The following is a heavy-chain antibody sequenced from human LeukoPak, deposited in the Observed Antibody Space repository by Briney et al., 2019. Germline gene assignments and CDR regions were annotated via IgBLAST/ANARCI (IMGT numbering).Heavy chain of an antibody. CDR3: ARGVRYYGSGSYSPYYYYMDV. CDR1: GGSISSSSYY. D-gene: IGHD3-10*01. Sequence: SETLSLTCTVSGGSISSSSYYGRWIRQPPGKGLEWIGSIYYSGSTYYNPSLKSRVTISVDTSKNQFSLKLSSVTAADTAVYYCARGVRYYGSGSYSPYYYYMDVWGKGTTVTISS. V-gene: IGHV4-39*07. J-gene: IGHJ6*03. CDR2: IYYSGST.